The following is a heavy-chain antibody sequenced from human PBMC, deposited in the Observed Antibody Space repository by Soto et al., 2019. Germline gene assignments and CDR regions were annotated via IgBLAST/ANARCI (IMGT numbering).Heavy chain of an antibody. CDR2: INVGNGNT. V-gene: IGHV1-3*01. J-gene: IGHJ4*02. CDR1: GYTFTNYP. CDR3: XXXXERGH. Sequence: VQLVQSGAEVKKPGASVKVSCKASGYTFTNYPIHWVRQAPGQGLEWMGWINVGNGNTKYSQKYQGRVTLTRDTSASTAYXXXXXXXXXXXXXXXXXXXXERGHWGQGTLVTVSS.